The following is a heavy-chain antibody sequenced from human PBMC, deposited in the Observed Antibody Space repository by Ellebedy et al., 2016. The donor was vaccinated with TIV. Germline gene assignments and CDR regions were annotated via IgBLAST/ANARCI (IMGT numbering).Heavy chain of an antibody. V-gene: IGHV1-24*01. CDR1: GYTLTELS. Sequence: ASVKVSCKVSGYTLTELSMHWVRQAPGKGLEWMGGFGPEDGETIYAQKFQGRVTMTEDTSTDTAYMELSSLRSEDTAVYYCATAVTPKWRDESGSYFLYYDGMDVWGQGTTVTVSS. CDR3: ATAVTPKWRDESGSYFLYYDGMDV. CDR2: FGPEDGET. J-gene: IGHJ6*02. D-gene: IGHD1-26*01.